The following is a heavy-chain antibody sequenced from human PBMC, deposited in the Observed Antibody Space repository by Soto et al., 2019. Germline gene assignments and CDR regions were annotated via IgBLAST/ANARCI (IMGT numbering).Heavy chain of an antibody. CDR1: GGSISIGGYA. Sequence: SETLALTCAVSGGSISIGGYAWSWIRQPPGKGLEWIGYIYHSGSTYYNPSLKSRVTISVDRSKNQFSLKLSSVTAADTAVYYCARAASRRGYYTGPNLFDPWGQGTLVTVSS. CDR2: IYHSGST. J-gene: IGHJ5*02. D-gene: IGHD3-3*01. CDR3: ARAASRRGYYTGPNLFDP. V-gene: IGHV4-30-2*01.